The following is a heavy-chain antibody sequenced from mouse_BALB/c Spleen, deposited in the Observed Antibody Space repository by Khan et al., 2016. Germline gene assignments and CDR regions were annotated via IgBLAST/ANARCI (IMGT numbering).Heavy chain of an antibody. Sequence: EVKLEESGGGLVQPGGSMKLSCTASGFTFSDAWMVWVRQSPEKGLEWVAEIRTKANKHATYYVESVKGRCTISRDDSKSSVYMQMHSLRAADTGIYSSTRRGIAMDYWGQGTLVTVSS. V-gene: IGHV6-6*01. CDR1: GFTFSDAW. D-gene: IGHD4-1*01. J-gene: IGHJ4*01. CDR3: TRRGIAMDY. CDR2: IRTKANKHAT.